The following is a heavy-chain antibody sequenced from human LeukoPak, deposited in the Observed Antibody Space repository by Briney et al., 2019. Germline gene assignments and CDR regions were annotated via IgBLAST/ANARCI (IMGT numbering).Heavy chain of an antibody. CDR2: IRYDGSNK. CDR3: AKERSLRPWPCYYGMDV. J-gene: IGHJ6*02. Sequence: GGSLRLSCAASGFTFSSYGMHWVRQAPGKGLEWVAFIRYDGSNKYYADSVKGRFTISRDNSKNTLYLQMNSLRAEDTAVYYCAKERSLRPWPCYYGMDVWGQGTTVTVSS. V-gene: IGHV3-30*02. CDR1: GFTFSSYG.